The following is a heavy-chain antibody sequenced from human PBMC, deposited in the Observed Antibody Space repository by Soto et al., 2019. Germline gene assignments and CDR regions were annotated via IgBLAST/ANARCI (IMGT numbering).Heavy chain of an antibody. CDR3: ARDRPPGIAAAGPLIDP. V-gene: IGHV1-69*13. CDR2: IIPIFGTA. D-gene: IGHD6-13*01. Sequence: GASVKVSCKASGGTFSSYAISWVRQAPGQGLEWMGGIIPIFGTANYAQKFQGRVTITADESTSTAYMELSSLRSEDTAVYYCARDRPPGIAAAGPLIDPWGQGTLVTVSS. CDR1: GGTFSSYA. J-gene: IGHJ5*02.